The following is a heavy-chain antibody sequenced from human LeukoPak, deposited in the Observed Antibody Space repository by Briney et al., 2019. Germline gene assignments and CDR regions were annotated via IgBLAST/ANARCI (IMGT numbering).Heavy chain of an antibody. CDR3: ARDRTLGITMVRGVKYYYYYGMDV. CDR1: GFTFSSYS. J-gene: IGHJ6*04. Sequence: GGSLRLSCAASGFTFSSYSMNWVRQAPGKGRERVSSISSSSSYIYYADSVKGRFTISRDNAKNSLYLQMNSLRAEDTAVYYCARDRTLGITMVRGVKYYYYYGMDVWGKGTTVTVSS. D-gene: IGHD3-10*01. V-gene: IGHV3-21*01. CDR2: ISSSSSYI.